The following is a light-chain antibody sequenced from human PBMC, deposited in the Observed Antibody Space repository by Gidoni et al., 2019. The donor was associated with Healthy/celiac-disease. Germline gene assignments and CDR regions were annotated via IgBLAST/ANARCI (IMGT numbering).Light chain of an antibody. Sequence: EIVLTQSPGTLSLSPGERATLSCRASQSVSSSYLAWYQQKPGQAPRLLIYGASSRATGIPDRFSGSGSGTDCTLTISRLEPEDCAVYYCQQYGSSPRTCGQGTKLEIK. J-gene: IGKJ2*01. CDR3: QQYGSSPRT. CDR1: QSVSSSY. V-gene: IGKV3-20*01. CDR2: GAS.